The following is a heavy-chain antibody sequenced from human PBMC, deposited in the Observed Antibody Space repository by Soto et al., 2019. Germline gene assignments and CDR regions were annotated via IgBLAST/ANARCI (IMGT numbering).Heavy chain of an antibody. CDR1: GYTFTSYD. Sequence: ASVKVSCKASGYTFTSYDINWVRQATGQGLEWMGWMNPNSGNTGYAQKFQGRVTMTRNTSISTAYMELSSLRSEDTAVYYCARKGGSSPDYYYYYLEVWGKGTTVTVSS. J-gene: IGHJ6*03. CDR2: MNPNSGNT. CDR3: ARKGGSSPDYYYYYLEV. V-gene: IGHV1-8*01. D-gene: IGHD6-6*01.